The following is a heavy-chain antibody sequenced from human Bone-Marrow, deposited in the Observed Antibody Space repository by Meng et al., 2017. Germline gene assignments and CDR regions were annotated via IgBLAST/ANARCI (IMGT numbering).Heavy chain of an antibody. CDR2: KFHDGTT. Sequence: QVQLQGSGPGLGRPSETLSLTCPVSGGSVRSGPYYWTWVRQPPGKGLEWIGYKFHDGTTNYNPSLKSRVTMSVDASKKQFSLNLSSETAADTAVYYCARDNMGSIDYWGQGTLVTVSS. J-gene: IGHJ4*02. CDR3: ARDNMGSIDY. D-gene: IGHD1-26*01. CDR1: GGSVRSGPYY. V-gene: IGHV4-61*01.